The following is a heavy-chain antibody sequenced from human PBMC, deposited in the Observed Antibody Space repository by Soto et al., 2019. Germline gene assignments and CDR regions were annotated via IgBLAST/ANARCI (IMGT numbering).Heavy chain of an antibody. J-gene: IGHJ5*02. D-gene: IGHD6-25*01. CDR2: ISGSGGAT. V-gene: IGHV3-23*01. CDR3: AEDAGYHWLDP. Sequence: PGGSLRLSCAVSGFTFSSYAMSWVRQAPGKGLEWVSVISGSGGATYYADSVKGRFTISRDNSNNTLCLQMNSLRAEDTAVYYCAEDAGYHWLDPWGQGTLVTVSS. CDR1: GFTFSSYA.